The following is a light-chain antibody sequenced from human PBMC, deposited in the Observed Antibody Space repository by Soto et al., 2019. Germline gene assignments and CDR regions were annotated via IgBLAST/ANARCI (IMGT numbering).Light chain of an antibody. Sequence: EIVLTQPPATLSLSPGERATLACRASQSVSSYLAWYQQKPGQAPRLLIYGASSRATGIPARFSGSGSGTDFTLTISGLQSEDFAVYYCQQYNNWPQTFGQGTKVDIK. CDR2: GAS. J-gene: IGKJ1*01. CDR1: QSVSSY. V-gene: IGKV3-15*01. CDR3: QQYNNWPQT.